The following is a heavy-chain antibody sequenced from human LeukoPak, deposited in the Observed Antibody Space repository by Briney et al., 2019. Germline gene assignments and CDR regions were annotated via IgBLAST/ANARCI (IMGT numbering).Heavy chain of an antibody. CDR1: GFTFSSYA. CDR3: AKDSGSFGYYYYGMDV. Sequence: GGSLRLSCAASGFTFSSYAMSWVRQAPGKGLKWVSAISGSGGSTYYADSVKGRFTISRDNSKNTLYLQMNSLRAEDTAVYYCAKDSGSFGYYYYGMDVWGQGTTVTVSS. D-gene: IGHD1-26*01. J-gene: IGHJ6*02. CDR2: ISGSGGST. V-gene: IGHV3-23*01.